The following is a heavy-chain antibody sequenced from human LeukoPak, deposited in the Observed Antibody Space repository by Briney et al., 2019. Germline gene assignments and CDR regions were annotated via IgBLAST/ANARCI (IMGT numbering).Heavy chain of an antibody. Sequence: NSGGSLILSCAASGFTFSDYYMSWIRQAPGKGLEWVSYISSSSTYTNYADSVKGRFTISRDNSKNTLYLQMNSLRAEDTAVYYCAKGAPYGSGSYEDEGPYYFDYWGQGTLVTVSS. CDR3: AKGAPYGSGSYEDEGPYYFDY. J-gene: IGHJ4*02. D-gene: IGHD3-10*01. CDR2: ISSSSTYT. V-gene: IGHV3-11*06. CDR1: GFTFSDYY.